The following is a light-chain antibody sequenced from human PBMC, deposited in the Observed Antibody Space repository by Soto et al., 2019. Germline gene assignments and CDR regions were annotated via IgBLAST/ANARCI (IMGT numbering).Light chain of an antibody. J-gene: IGLJ1*01. Sequence: QAVVTQEPSLTVSPGGTVTLTCGSSTGAVTSAHYPYWFQQKPGQAPRTPIYDTSNKYSWTPARFSGSLLGGKAALTLSGAQPEDEAEYYCLLSYSGARPHVFGSGTKVTVL. CDR3: LLSYSGARPHV. CDR2: DTS. CDR1: TGAVTSAHY. V-gene: IGLV7-46*01.